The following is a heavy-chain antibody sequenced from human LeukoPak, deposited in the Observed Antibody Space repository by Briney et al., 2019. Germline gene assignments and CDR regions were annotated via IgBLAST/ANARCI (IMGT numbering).Heavy chain of an antibody. D-gene: IGHD5-12*01. CDR1: GGSISTNY. CDR2: IYVTGTT. J-gene: IGHJ1*01. Sequence: PSETLSLTCTVSGGSISTNYWNWIRQPAGRGLEWIGRIYVTGTTYYNPSLKSRPTMSVDASRNQFFLNLSSVTAADTAVYYCARGGPDLARDYFQYWGQGTMVTVS. CDR3: ARGGPDLARDYFQY. V-gene: IGHV4-4*07.